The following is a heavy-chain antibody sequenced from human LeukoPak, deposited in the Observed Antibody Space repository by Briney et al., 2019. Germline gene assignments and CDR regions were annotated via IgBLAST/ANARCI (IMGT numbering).Heavy chain of an antibody. V-gene: IGHV1-69*13. Sequence: SVKVSCKASGYTFTSYGISWVRQAPGQGLEWMGGIIPMFGTTDQAQRFQGRVTISADESTSTAYMELSSLRSEDTAVYYCARGYSGYQDAFHIWGQGTMVTVSS. CDR3: ARGYSGYQDAFHI. J-gene: IGHJ3*02. CDR1: GYTFTSYG. CDR2: IIPMFGTT. D-gene: IGHD5-12*01.